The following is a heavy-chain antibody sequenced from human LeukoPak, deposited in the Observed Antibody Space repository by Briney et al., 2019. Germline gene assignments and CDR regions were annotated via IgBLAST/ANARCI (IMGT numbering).Heavy chain of an antibody. V-gene: IGHV1-18*01. D-gene: IGHD3-22*01. Sequence: ASVKVSCKASGYTFTSYGISWVRQAPGQGLEWMGWISAYNGNTNYAQKLQGRVTMTTDTSTSTAYMELRSLRSDDTAVYYCARGDYDSSWEDGNFFDYWGQGTLVTVSS. CDR2: ISAYNGNT. CDR3: ARGDYDSSWEDGNFFDY. J-gene: IGHJ4*02. CDR1: GYTFTSYG.